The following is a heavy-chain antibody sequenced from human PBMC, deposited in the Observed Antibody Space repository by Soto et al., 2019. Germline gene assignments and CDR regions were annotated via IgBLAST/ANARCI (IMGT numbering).Heavy chain of an antibody. Sequence: ASVKVSCKASGYTFNSYDINCVRLATGQGLEWMGWMNPNSGNTAYAQKFQGRVTMTRNTSISTAYMELSSLRSEDTAVYYCERLKQDCAVVWGQGTLVTLHS. CDR2: MNPNSGNT. J-gene: IGHJ4*02. V-gene: IGHV1-8*01. CDR1: GYTFNSYD. CDR3: ERLKQDCAVV. D-gene: IGHD2-2*01.